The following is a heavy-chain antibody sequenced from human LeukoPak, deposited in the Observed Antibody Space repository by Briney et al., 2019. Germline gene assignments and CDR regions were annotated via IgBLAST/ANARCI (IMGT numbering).Heavy chain of an antibody. J-gene: IGHJ3*02. Sequence: ASVKVSCKASGGTYSSYAISWVRQAPGQGLEWMGGIIPIFGTANYAQKFQGRVTITADKSTSTDYMELRSLRSEDTAVYYCARGYNWNDLSSLDAIDIWGQGTMVTVSS. CDR2: IIPIFGTA. D-gene: IGHD1-1*01. CDR3: ARGYNWNDLSSLDAIDI. CDR1: GGTYSSYA. V-gene: IGHV1-69*06.